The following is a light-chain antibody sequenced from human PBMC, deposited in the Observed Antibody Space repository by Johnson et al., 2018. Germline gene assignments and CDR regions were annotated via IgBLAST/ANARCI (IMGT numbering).Light chain of an antibody. CDR3: GTWDSSLSAGNV. CDR2: ENN. V-gene: IGLV1-51*02. CDR1: SSNIGNNY. Sequence: QSVLTQPPSVSAAPGQKVTISCSGSSSNIGNNYVSWYQQLPGTAPKLLIYENNKRPSGIPDRISGSKSGTSATLGITGLQTGDEADYYCGTWDSSLSAGNVVGTGTKVTVL. J-gene: IGLJ1*01.